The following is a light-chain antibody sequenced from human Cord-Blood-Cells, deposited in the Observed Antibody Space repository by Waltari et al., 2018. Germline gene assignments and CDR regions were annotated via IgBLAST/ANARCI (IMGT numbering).Light chain of an antibody. V-gene: IGKV3-20*01. CDR2: GAS. CDR1: QSVSSNY. J-gene: IGKJ4*01. CDR3: QQYGSSPALT. Sequence: EIVLTQSPGTLSLSPGERATLSCRASQSVSSNYLAWYQQQPGQAPKLLIYGASSRATGIPDRFSGSGSGTDFTLTISRLEPEDFAVYYCQQYGSSPALTFGGGTKVEIK.